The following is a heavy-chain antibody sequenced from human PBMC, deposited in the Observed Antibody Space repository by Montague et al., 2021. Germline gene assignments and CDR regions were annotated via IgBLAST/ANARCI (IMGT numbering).Heavy chain of an antibody. Sequence: SETLSLTCTVSGGSISSSSYYWGWLRQPPGKGLEWIGSNYYSGSTYSNPSLKSRVSISVDTSKHQLTLTVSSVTAADTAVYSGASSSRGRGLHYYFDYWGQGTLVTVSS. J-gene: IGHJ4*02. V-gene: IGHV4-39*01. CDR3: ASSSRGRGLHYYFDY. CDR1: GGSISSSSYY. CDR2: NYYSGST. D-gene: IGHD5-24*01.